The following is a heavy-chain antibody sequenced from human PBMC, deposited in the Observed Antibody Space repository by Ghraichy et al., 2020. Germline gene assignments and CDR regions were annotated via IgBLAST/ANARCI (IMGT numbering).Heavy chain of an antibody. CDR2: INHRGST. CDR1: GGSFSEYY. D-gene: IGHD2-21*01. J-gene: IGHJ4*02. CDR3: ARGMIGINMIVVVAVPKKLFSYDS. V-gene: IGHV4-34*01. Sequence: SETLSLTCAVYGGSFSEYYWTWIRQPPGKGLEWIGEINHRGSTNYSPSFKSRVTMSVDTSKNQFSLKLTSVTAADTAVYYCARGMIGINMIVVVAVPKKLFSYDSWGQGSRVTVSS.